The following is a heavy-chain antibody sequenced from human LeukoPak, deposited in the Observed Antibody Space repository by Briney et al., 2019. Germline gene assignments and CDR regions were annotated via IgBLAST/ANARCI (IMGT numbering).Heavy chain of an antibody. CDR1: GGSISTGGYY. V-gene: IGHV4-31*03. CDR3: ARALGTVVPAAGNWFDP. J-gene: IGHJ5*02. Sequence: PSQTLSLTCTVAGGSISTGGYYWSWIRQHPGKGLEWIGYIYYSGSTYYNPSLKSRVTISVDTSKNQFSLKLSSVTAADTAVYYCARALGTVVPAAGNWFDPWGQGTLVTVSS. D-gene: IGHD2-2*01. CDR2: IYYSGST.